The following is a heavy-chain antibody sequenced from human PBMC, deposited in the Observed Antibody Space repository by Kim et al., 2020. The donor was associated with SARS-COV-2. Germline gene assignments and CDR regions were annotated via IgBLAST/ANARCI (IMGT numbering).Heavy chain of an antibody. CDR3: AKTFSDFYGMDV. Sequence: TSYPNSVKGRFTISRDNSKTTLYLQMNSLRAEDTAVYYCAKTFSDFYGMDVWGQGTTVTVSS. V-gene: IGHV3-23*01. CDR2: T. J-gene: IGHJ6*02. D-gene: IGHD3-3*01.